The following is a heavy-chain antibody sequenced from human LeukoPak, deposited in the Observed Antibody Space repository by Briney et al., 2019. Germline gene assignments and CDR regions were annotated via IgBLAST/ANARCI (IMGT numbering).Heavy chain of an antibody. Sequence: SETLSLTCAVYGGSFSGYYWSWVRQPPGKGRERIGEINHSGSTNYNPSLKSRVTISVDTSKNQFSLKLSSVTAADTAVYYCASQNSTVTTCDYWGQGTLVTVSS. V-gene: IGHV4-34*01. CDR1: GGSFSGYY. D-gene: IGHD4-17*01. CDR2: INHSGST. J-gene: IGHJ4*02. CDR3: ASQNSTVTTCDY.